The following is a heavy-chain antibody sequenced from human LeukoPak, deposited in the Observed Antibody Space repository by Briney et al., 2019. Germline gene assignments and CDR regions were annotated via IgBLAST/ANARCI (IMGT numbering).Heavy chain of an antibody. CDR1: GYTFTSYG. CDR3: ARSRVRGVIIYDPPDY. CDR2: ISAYNGNT. D-gene: IGHD3-10*01. Sequence: ASVKVSCKASGYTFTSYGISWVRQAPGQGLEWMGSISAYNGNTNYAQKLQGRVTMTTDTSTSTAYMELRSLRSDDTAVYYCARSRVRGVIIYDPPDYWGQGTLVTVSS. J-gene: IGHJ4*02. V-gene: IGHV1-18*01.